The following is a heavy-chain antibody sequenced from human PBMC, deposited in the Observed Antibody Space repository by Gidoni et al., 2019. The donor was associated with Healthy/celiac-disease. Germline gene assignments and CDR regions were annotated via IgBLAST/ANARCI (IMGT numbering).Heavy chain of an antibody. CDR1: GGTFSRYS. CDR2: ITPMFGTP. V-gene: IGHV1-69*06. J-gene: IGHJ4*02. CDR3: ARGPDISETYYFNY. D-gene: IGHD6-19*01. Sequence: QVQLVQARAEVMKPGSSVKISCKASGGTFSRYSINWVRQAPGQGLEWMGGITPMFGTPHYAQKFQGRVTISADISTNTAYMQLSSLRSEDTAIFYFARGPDISETYYFNYWGQGTLVTVSS.